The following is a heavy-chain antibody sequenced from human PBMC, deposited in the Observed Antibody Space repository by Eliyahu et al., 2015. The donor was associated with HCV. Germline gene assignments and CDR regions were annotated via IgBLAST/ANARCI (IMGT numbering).Heavy chain of an antibody. Sequence: EVQLVESGGGLIQPGGSLRLSCAVSGFTVSSHYMNWVRQAPGKGLEWVSVIYTGGGPFYADSVKGRFTIFRDNSKNTVYLQMNSLRAEDTAVYYCARDTPGGGEGDLDYWGQGTLVTASS. D-gene: IGHD3-16*01. CDR2: IYTGGGP. CDR3: ARDTPGGGEGDLDY. J-gene: IGHJ4*02. CDR1: GFTVSSHY. V-gene: IGHV3-53*01.